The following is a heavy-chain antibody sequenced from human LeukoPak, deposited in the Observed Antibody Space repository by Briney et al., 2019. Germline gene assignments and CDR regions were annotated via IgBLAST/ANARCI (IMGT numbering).Heavy chain of an antibody. CDR2: ISSSGSTI. CDR1: GFTFSDYY. V-gene: IGHV3-11*01. J-gene: IGHJ4*02. Sequence: GGSPRLSCAASGFTFSDYYMSWIRQAPGEGLEWVSYISSSGSTIYYADSVKGRFTISRDNAKNSLYLQMNSLRAEDTAVYYCARDKRCSGGSCYSWDYWGQGTLVTVSS. CDR3: ARDKRCSGGSCYSWDY. D-gene: IGHD2-15*01.